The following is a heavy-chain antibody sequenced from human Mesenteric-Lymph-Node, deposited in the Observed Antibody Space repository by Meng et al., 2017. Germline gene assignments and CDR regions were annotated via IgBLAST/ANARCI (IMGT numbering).Heavy chain of an antibody. J-gene: IGHJ4*02. Sequence: QGVRADSGARVFPLWRWPRPACAVSGFPFTRNNMHWGRQAPDKGLEWVAVISYNGNNKSSADSAKSRFSITRDDSTNTLSLQNYSVISEDTAVSFCATGAAVADYWGQGTLVTVSS. CDR2: ISYNGNNK. D-gene: IGHD6-13*01. CDR3: ATGAAVADY. V-gene: IGHV3-30*07. CDR1: GFPFTRNN.